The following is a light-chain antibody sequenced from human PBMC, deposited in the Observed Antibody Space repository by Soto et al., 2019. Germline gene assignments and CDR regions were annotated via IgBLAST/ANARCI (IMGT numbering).Light chain of an antibody. CDR2: GHS. V-gene: IGLV1-40*01. CDR3: QSYDTSLTI. J-gene: IGLJ2*01. CDR1: SANIGAGYD. Sequence: QSVLTQPPSVSGVPGQRVTISCTGSSANIGAGYDVHWYKQLPGTAPKLLIYGHSNRPSGVPDRFSGSKSGTSASLAITGLQAEDEADYYCQSYDTSLTIFCGGTKLTVL.